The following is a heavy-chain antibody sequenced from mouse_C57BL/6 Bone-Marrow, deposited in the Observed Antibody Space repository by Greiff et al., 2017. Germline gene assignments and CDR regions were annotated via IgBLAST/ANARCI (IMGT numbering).Heavy chain of an antibody. J-gene: IGHJ3*01. CDR1: GYTFTSYW. CDR2: IHPNSGST. Sequence: VQLQQPGAELVKPGASVKLSCKASGYTFTSYWMHWVKQRPGQGLEWIGMIHPNSGSTNYNEEFKSKATLTVDKSSSTAYMQFSTLTSEDTAVYYCAMYYYGSSAAWFAYWGQGTLVTVSS. CDR3: AMYYYGSSAAWFAY. V-gene: IGHV1-64*01. D-gene: IGHD1-1*01.